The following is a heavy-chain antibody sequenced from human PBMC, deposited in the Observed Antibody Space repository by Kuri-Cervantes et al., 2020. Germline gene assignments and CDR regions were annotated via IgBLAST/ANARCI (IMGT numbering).Heavy chain of an antibody. CDR3: AKDGHYDNSGHYWDAFHV. CDR2: ISGSGSST. V-gene: IGHV3-23*01. D-gene: IGHD3-22*01. J-gene: IGHJ3*01. Sequence: LSLTCAASRFTFNNAWMSWVRQAPGQGLEWVSSISGSGSSTYYADSMNGRLTISRDNSKRMLFLQMNSLRVEDTAIYYCAKDGHYDNSGHYWDAFHVWGQGTLVTVSS. CDR1: RFTFNNAW.